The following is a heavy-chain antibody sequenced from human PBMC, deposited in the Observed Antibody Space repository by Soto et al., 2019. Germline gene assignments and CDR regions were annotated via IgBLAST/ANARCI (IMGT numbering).Heavy chain of an antibody. J-gene: IGHJ4*02. CDR3: ARAQRYNWNNFDY. CDR1: GGSISSGDYY. Sequence: PSETLSLTCTVSGGSISSGDYYWSGIRQSPGKGLEWIGYIYYSGSTYYNPSLKSRVTISVDTSKNQFSLKLSSVTAADTAVYYCARAQRYNWNNFDYWGQGTLVTVSS. V-gene: IGHV4-30-4*01. CDR2: IYYSGST. D-gene: IGHD1-20*01.